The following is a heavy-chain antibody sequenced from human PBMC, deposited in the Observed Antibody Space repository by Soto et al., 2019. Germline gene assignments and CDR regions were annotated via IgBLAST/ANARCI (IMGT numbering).Heavy chain of an antibody. V-gene: IGHV1-69*06. J-gene: IGHJ4*02. Sequence: ASVKVSCKASGGTFSSYAISWVRQAPGQGLEWMGGIIPIFGTANYARKFQGRVTITADKSTSTAYMELSSLGSEDTAVYYCASLTYDYVWGSYLGYWGQGTLVTVSS. CDR3: ASLTYDYVWGSYLGY. CDR2: IIPIFGTA. CDR1: GGTFSSYA. D-gene: IGHD3-16*02.